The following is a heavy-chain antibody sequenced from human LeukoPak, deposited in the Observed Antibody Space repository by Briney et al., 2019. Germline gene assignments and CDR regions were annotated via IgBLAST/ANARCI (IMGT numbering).Heavy chain of an antibody. CDR3: AAAPITGETHYYYYYYMDV. CDR1: GYTFTGYS. Sequence: GASVKVSFKASGYTFTGYSMHWVRQAPGQGLEWMGWINPNSGDTHYAQKFQGRVTMTRDASISTAYMELSKLTSDDTALYYCAAAPITGETHYYYYYYMDVWGKGTAVTVSS. V-gene: IGHV1-2*02. D-gene: IGHD7-27*01. CDR2: INPNSGDT. J-gene: IGHJ6*03.